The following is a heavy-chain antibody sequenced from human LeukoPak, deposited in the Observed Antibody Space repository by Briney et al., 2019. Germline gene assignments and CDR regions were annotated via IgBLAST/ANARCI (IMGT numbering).Heavy chain of an antibody. CDR1: GSTFSSYG. CDR2: ISYDGSNK. J-gene: IGHJ6*02. D-gene: IGHD3-10*01. V-gene: IGHV3-30*18. CDR3: AKEAQRFGELFSYYYYGMDV. Sequence: LPGGSLRLSCAASGSTFSSYGMHWVRQAPGKGLEWVAVISYDGSNKYYADSVKGRFTISRDNSKNTLYLQMNSLRAEDTAVYYCAKEAQRFGELFSYYYYGMDVWGQGTTVTVSS.